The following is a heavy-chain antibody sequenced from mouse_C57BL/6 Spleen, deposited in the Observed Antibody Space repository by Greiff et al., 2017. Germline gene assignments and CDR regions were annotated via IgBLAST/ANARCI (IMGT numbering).Heavy chain of an antibody. CDR1: GFTFSSYA. J-gene: IGHJ2*01. CDR2: ISDGGSYT. CDR3: AREEDGYFFDY. D-gene: IGHD2-3*01. Sequence: EVKLVESGGGLVKPGGSLKLSCAASGFTFSSYAMSWVRQTPEKRLEWVATISDGGSYTYYPDNVKGRFTISRDNAKNNLYLQMSHMTSEDTAMYYCAREEDGYFFDYWGQGTTLTVSS. V-gene: IGHV5-4*01.